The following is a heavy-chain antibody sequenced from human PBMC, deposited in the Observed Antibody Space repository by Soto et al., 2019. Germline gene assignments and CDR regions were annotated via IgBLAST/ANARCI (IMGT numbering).Heavy chain of an antibody. Sequence: GASVKVSCKASGYTFINHGISWVRQAPGQGLEWMGGIRFYNDNTNYAPKFQGRVTMTTDTSTSTAYMELRSLRSDDTAVYYCARDRQWLGGDYWGQGTLVTVPS. D-gene: IGHD6-19*01. V-gene: IGHV1-18*01. CDR2: IRFYNDNT. CDR3: ARDRQWLGGDY. J-gene: IGHJ4*02. CDR1: GYTFINHG.